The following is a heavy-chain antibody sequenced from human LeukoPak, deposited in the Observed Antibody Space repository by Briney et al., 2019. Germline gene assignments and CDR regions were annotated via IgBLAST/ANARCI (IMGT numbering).Heavy chain of an antibody. CDR2: IYDSGST. CDR1: GGSISSSNYY. J-gene: IGHJ3*02. Sequence: SETLSLTCIVSGGSISSSNYYWRWIRQPPGKGLEGIGSIYDSGSTYYNQSLKSPVTISVDTSKNQFSLKLSPVTAADTAVYYCASPDIVVVPAAPGIDAFDIWGQGTMVTVSS. D-gene: IGHD2-2*01. CDR3: ASPDIVVVPAAPGIDAFDI. V-gene: IGHV4-39*01.